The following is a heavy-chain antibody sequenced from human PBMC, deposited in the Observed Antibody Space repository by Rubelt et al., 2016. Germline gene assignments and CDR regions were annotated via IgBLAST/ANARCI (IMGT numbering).Heavy chain of an antibody. V-gene: IGHV1-24*01. CDR2: FDPEDGET. CDR3: ATRSLWFGEIDRYFDY. CDR1: GYTLTELS. Sequence: QVQLVQSGAEVKKPGASVKVSCKVSGYTLTELSMHWARQAPGKGLEWMGGFDPEDGETIYAQKFQGRVTMTEDTSTDTAYMELSSLRSEDTDVYYCATRSLWFGEIDRYFDYWGQGTLVTVSS. J-gene: IGHJ4*02. D-gene: IGHD3-10*01.